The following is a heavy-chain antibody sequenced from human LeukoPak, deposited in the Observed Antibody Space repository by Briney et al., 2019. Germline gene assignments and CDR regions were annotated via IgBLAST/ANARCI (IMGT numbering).Heavy chain of an antibody. D-gene: IGHD6-19*01. J-gene: IGHJ6*03. CDR2: IYYSGST. CDR1: GGSISSSSYY. Sequence: QPSETLSLTCTVSGGSISSSSYYWGWIRQPPGKGLEWIGSIYYSGSTYYNPSLKSRVTISVDTSKNQFSLKLSSVTAADTAVYYCARGRSSGWTSNMDVWGKGTTVTISS. V-gene: IGHV4-39*07. CDR3: ARGRSSGWTSNMDV.